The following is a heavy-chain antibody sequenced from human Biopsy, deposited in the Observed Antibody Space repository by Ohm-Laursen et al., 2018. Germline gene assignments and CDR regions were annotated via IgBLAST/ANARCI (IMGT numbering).Heavy chain of an antibody. J-gene: IGHJ6*02. Sequence: SLRLYCTASGFTFSNYAMSWVRQAPGKGLGWVSAISGSAGSTNYADSVKGRFTISRDNSKNTLYLQLNSLRAEDTALYYCAKINPSSIYYYYGMDVWGQGTTVTVSS. CDR2: ISGSAGST. CDR3: AKINPSSIYYYYGMDV. CDR1: GFTFSNYA. V-gene: IGHV3-23*01.